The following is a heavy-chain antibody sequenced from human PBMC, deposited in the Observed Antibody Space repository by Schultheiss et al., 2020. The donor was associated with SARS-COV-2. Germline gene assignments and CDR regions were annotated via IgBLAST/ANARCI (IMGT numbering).Heavy chain of an antibody. CDR1: GFTFSTFA. D-gene: IGHD2-15*01. CDR2: ISGSGGNT. J-gene: IGHJ4*02. Sequence: GGSLRLSCVASGFTFSTFAMHWVRQAPGKGLEWVSSISGSGGNTYYADSVRGRFTISRDNSKNTLYLQMNSLRADDTAVYYCAKVPQKYCSTGTCYLDYWGQGTLVTVSS. CDR3: AKVPQKYCSTGTCYLDY. V-gene: IGHV3-23*01.